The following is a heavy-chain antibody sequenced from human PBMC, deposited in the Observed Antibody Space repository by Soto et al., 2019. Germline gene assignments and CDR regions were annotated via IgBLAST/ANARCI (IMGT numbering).Heavy chain of an antibody. J-gene: IGHJ4*02. Sequence: GGSLRLSCTASGFTFGDYAMSWFRQAPGKGLEWVGFIRSKAYGGTTEYAASVKGRFTISRDDSKSIAYLQMNSLKTEDTAVYYCTRDSPAYSSGWYGNYWGQGTLVTVSS. CDR2: IRSKAYGGTT. CDR1: GFTFGDYA. CDR3: TRDSPAYSSGWYGNY. V-gene: IGHV3-49*03. D-gene: IGHD6-19*01.